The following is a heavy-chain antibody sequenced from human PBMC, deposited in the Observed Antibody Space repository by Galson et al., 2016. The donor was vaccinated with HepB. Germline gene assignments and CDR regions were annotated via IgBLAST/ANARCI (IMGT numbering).Heavy chain of an antibody. Sequence: SLRLSCAASGFSFSNSGMSWVRQVPGRGLEWVSGIHRSGYAAHYAAFVKGRFTIYSDTSKSTLYLYMNILTAGDTAIYYCGKHGGFDYWGQGALVTVSS. V-gene: IGHV3-23*05. CDR1: GFSFSNSG. J-gene: IGHJ4*02. D-gene: IGHD3-16*01. CDR2: IHRSGYAA. CDR3: GKHGGFDY.